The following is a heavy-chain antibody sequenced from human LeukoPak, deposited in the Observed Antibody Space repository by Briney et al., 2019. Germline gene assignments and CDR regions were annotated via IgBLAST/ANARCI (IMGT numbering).Heavy chain of an antibody. Sequence: KSSETLSLTCTVSGPSISSYYWSWIRLPPGKGLEWIPYIDHTGSTNSNPSLKSRATMSVDTSKNQFSLKLSSVTAADTAEYYCARHFGDDYGRSFDFWGQGTLVTVSS. D-gene: IGHD4-17*01. CDR2: IDHTGST. CDR3: ARHFGDDYGRSFDF. J-gene: IGHJ4*02. CDR1: GPSISSYY. V-gene: IGHV4-59*08.